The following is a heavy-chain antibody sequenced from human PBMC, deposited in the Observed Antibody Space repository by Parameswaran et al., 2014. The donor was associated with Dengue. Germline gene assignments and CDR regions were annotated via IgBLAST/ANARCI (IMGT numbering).Heavy chain of an antibody. J-gene: IGHJ6*02. V-gene: IGHV1-2*02. Sequence: WVRQAPGQGLEWMGWINPNSGGTNYAQKFQGRVTMTRDTSISTACMELSRLRSDDTAVYYCARSPYGMDVWGQGTTVTVSS. CDR2: INPNSGGT. CDR3: ARSPYGMDV.